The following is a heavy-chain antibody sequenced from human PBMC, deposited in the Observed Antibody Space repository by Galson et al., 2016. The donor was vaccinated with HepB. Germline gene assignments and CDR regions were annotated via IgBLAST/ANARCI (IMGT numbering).Heavy chain of an antibody. J-gene: IGHJ3*02. CDR1: GFTLSSYS. CDR3: ARRGSDAFDI. Sequence: SLRLSCAASGFTLSSYSMNWFRQAPAKGLEWVSYISSSSGTIYYADSVKGRFTISRDNAKNSLFLQMNSLRAEDTAVYYCARRGSDAFDIWGQGTMATVSS. CDR2: ISSSSGTI. V-gene: IGHV3-48*01.